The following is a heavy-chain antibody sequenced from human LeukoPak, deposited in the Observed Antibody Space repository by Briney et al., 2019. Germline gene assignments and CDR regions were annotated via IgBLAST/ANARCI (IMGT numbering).Heavy chain of an antibody. D-gene: IGHD1-26*01. Sequence: SETLSLTCTVSGGSVSSGNYYWSWIRQPPGKGLEWIGYIHYSGSTNYNPSLKSRVTISVDKSKNQFSLKLSSVTAADTAVYYCARRTDLGSYAPADAFDIWGQGTMVTVSS. CDR2: IHYSGST. CDR1: GGSVSSGNYY. J-gene: IGHJ3*02. CDR3: ARRTDLGSYAPADAFDI. V-gene: IGHV4-61*01.